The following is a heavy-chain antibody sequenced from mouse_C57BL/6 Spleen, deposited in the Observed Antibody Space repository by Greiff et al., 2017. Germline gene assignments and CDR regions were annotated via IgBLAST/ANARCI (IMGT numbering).Heavy chain of an antibody. CDR2: IYPRDGST. CDR3: ARPLDERAWFAY. Sequence: QVQLKESDAELVKPGASVKISCKVSGYTFTDHTIHWMKQRPEQGLEWIGYIYPRDGSTTYNEKFKGKATLTADKSSSTAYMQLNSLTSEDSAVYCCARPLDERAWFAYWGQGTLVTVSA. CDR1: GYTFTDHT. V-gene: IGHV1-78*01. J-gene: IGHJ3*01.